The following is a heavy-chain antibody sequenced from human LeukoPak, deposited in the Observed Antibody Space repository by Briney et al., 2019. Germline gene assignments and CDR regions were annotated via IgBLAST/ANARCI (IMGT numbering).Heavy chain of an antibody. D-gene: IGHD3-10*01. CDR2: ISSVGHTN. Sequence: GGSLRLSCTASGFTFSSFGMDWGRQAPGKGLEWVTAISSVGHTNKSADSVKGRFTISRDNSKNTLYLQMHSLREDDTAVYYCAKEVGWFNAFDVWGQGTMVTVSS. J-gene: IGHJ3*01. CDR1: GFTFSSFG. CDR3: AKEVGWFNAFDV. V-gene: IGHV3-30*18.